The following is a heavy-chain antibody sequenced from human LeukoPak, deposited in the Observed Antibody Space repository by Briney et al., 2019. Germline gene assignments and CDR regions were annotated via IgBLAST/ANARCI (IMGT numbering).Heavy chain of an antibody. Sequence: TGGSLRLSCAASGFTFSSYSMNWVRQAPGKGLEWVSSISSSSSYIYYADSVKSRFTISRDNAKNSLYLQMNSLRAEDTAVYYCARAQVVVAAMGSWGQGTLVTVSS. J-gene: IGHJ4*02. V-gene: IGHV3-21*01. CDR2: ISSSSSYI. CDR3: ARAQVVVAAMGS. D-gene: IGHD2-15*01. CDR1: GFTFSSYS.